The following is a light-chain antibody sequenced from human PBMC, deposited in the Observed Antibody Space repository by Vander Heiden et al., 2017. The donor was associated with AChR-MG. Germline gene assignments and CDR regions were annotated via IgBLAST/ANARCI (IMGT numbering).Light chain of an antibody. V-gene: IGKV1-39*01. CDR1: QSINSY. J-gene: IGKJ5*01. CDR3: QQSYSTPST. Sequence: DIQMTQSPSSLSASVGDRVTITCRASQSINSYLNWYQQKPGKAPKLLIYAASSLQSGVPSRFSGSGSGTDFTLPISSLQPEDFATYYCQQSYSTPSTFGQGTRLEIK. CDR2: AAS.